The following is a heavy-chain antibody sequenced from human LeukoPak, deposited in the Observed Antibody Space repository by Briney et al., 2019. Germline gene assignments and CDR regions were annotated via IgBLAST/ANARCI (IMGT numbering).Heavy chain of an antibody. Sequence: PGGSPRLSCAASGFIFSNYGMSWVRQAPGKGLEWVSAIRGNAGTTYYADSVKGRFTIFRDNYKNMLYLQMNSLRVEDTAVYYCARELITKADAFDIWGQGTMVTVSS. J-gene: IGHJ3*02. CDR2: IRGNAGTT. CDR3: ARELITKADAFDI. CDR1: GFIFSNYG. V-gene: IGHV3-23*01. D-gene: IGHD1-20*01.